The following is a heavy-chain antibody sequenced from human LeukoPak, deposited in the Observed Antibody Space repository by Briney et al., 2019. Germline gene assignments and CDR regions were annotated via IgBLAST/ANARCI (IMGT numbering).Heavy chain of an antibody. CDR3: ARGGCSSTSCYKRKYYFDY. D-gene: IGHD2-2*02. CDR2: INHSGST. Sequence: SETLSLTCAVYGGSFSGYYWSWIRQPPGKGLEWIGEINHSGSTNYNPSLKSRVTISVDTSKNQFSLKLSSVTAADTAVYYCARGGCSSTSCYKRKYYFDYWGQGTLVTVSS. J-gene: IGHJ4*02. V-gene: IGHV4-34*01. CDR1: GGSFSGYY.